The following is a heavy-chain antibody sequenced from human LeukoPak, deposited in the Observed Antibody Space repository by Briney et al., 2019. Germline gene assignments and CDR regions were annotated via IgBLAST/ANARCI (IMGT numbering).Heavy chain of an antibody. Sequence: SETLSLTRTVSGGSISSSSYYWGWIRQPPGKGLEWIGSIYYSGSTYYNPSLKSRITISVDTSKNQFSLKLSSVTAADTAVYYCAWHPHSGSYYYWGRGNLVTVSS. V-gene: IGHV4-39*01. CDR3: AWHPHSGSYYY. CDR1: GGSISSSSYY. D-gene: IGHD1-26*01. CDR2: IYYSGST. J-gene: IGHJ4*02.